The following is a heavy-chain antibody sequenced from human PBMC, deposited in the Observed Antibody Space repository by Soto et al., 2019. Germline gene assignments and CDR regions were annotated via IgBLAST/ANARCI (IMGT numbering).Heavy chain of an antibody. Sequence: QVQLVESGGGVVQPGRSLRLSCAASGFTFSSYAMHWVRQAPGKGLEWVAVISYDGSNKYYADSVKGRFTISRDNSKNSLYLQMNSRRAEDTAVYYCARSPRATMYPGPMVYCGQGTLVTVST. J-gene: IGHJ4*02. CDR1: GFTFSSYA. CDR3: ARSPRATMYPGPMVY. CDR2: ISYDGSNK. V-gene: IGHV3-30-3*01. D-gene: IGHD5-12*01.